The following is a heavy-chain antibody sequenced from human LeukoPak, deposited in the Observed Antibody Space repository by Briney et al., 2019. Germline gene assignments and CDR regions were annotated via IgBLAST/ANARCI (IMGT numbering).Heavy chain of an antibody. CDR3: AKGAFWTGYSEYFDP. Sequence: GGSLRLSYAASGFTFSTYGMYWVRQAPGKGLEWAALIWNDGSKKYYADSVKGRFAISRDNSKNTLYLQMNSLRVEDTAMYYCAKGAFWTGYSEYFDPWGQGILVTVSS. CDR2: IWNDGSKK. D-gene: IGHD3/OR15-3a*01. V-gene: IGHV3-33*06. CDR1: GFTFSTYG. J-gene: IGHJ4*02.